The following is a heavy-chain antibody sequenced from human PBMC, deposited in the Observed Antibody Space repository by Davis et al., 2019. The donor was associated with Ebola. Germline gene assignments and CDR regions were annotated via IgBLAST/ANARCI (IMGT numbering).Heavy chain of an antibody. Sequence: PSETLSLTCAVSGYSISSGYYWGWIRQPPGKGLEWIGSIYHSGSTNYNPSLKSRVTISVDTSRNQFSLKLSSVTAADTAVYYCASLPHSDYWGQGTLVTVSS. J-gene: IGHJ4*02. CDR2: IYHSGST. CDR1: GYSISSGYY. V-gene: IGHV4-38-2*01. CDR3: ASLPHSDY.